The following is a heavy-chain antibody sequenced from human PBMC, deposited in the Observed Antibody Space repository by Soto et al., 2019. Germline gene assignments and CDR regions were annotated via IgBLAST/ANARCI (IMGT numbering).Heavy chain of an antibody. CDR3: ARVQRYSSSPQTYYYGMDV. CDR2: IFYTGNS. V-gene: IGHV4-61*01. CDR1: GGSVSSGSYY. D-gene: IGHD6-6*01. Sequence: SETLSLTCTVSGGSVSSGSYYWSWIRQTPGKGLEWIGYIFYTGNSNYNPSLKGRVTISTDTSRNQFSLRLSSVTAADTAVYYCARVQRYSSSPQTYYYGMDVWGQGTTVTVSS. J-gene: IGHJ6*02.